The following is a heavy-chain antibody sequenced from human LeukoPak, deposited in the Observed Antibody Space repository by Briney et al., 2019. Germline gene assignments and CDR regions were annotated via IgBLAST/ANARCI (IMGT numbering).Heavy chain of an antibody. J-gene: IGHJ4*02. CDR1: GFTFSSAW. V-gene: IGHV3-7*01. D-gene: IGHD2-8*01. CDR2: IKQDGSEK. Sequence: GGSLRLSSAASGFTFSSAWMSWVRQAPGKGLEWVANIKQDGSEKYFVDSVKGRFTISRDNAKNSLYLQMNSLRAEDTAVYYCARGQAQYEDYWGQGTLVTVSS. CDR3: ARGQAQYEDY.